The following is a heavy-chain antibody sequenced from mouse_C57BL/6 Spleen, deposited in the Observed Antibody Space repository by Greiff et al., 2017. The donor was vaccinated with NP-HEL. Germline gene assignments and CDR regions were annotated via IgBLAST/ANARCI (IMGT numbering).Heavy chain of an antibody. D-gene: IGHD2-1*01. CDR2: IDPETGGT. V-gene: IGHV1-15*01. CDR3: TRFGNYENY. J-gene: IGHJ2*01. Sequence: VQLVESGAELVRPGASVTLSCKASGYTFTDYEMHWVKQTPVHGLEWIGAIDPETGGTAYNQKFKGKAILTADKSSSTAYMELRSLTSEDSAVYYCTRFGNYENYWGQGTTLTVSS. CDR1: GYTFTDYE.